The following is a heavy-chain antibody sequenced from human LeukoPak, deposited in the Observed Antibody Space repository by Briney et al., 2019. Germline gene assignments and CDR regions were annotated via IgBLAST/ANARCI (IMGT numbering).Heavy chain of an antibody. CDR2: IYTSGST. Sequence: PSDTLSLTCTVSGGSISRYYWSWIRQPAGKGLEWIGRIYTSGSTNYNPSLKSRITMSVDTSKNQFSLKLSSVTAADTAVYYCARSPLRYGSGTTFDYWGQGTLVTVSS. V-gene: IGHV4-4*07. D-gene: IGHD3-10*01. J-gene: IGHJ4*02. CDR1: GGSISRYY. CDR3: ARSPLRYGSGTTFDY.